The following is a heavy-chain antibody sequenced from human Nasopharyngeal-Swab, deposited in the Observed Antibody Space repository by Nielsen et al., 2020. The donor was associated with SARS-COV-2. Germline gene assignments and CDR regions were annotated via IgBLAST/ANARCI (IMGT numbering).Heavy chain of an antibody. CDR1: GGSMIRGGYY. CDR3: ARFALGSGDYFDY. V-gene: IGHV4-31*02. CDR2: IYYSGDT. Sequence: SETLSLTCTVSGGSMIRGGYYWTWVRQHPGKGLEWLGYIYYSGDTYYTPSLRSRLSISIDTSKNHFSLTLTSLTAADTAVYYCARFALGSGDYFDYWGQGALVTVSS. J-gene: IGHJ4*02. D-gene: IGHD3-10*01.